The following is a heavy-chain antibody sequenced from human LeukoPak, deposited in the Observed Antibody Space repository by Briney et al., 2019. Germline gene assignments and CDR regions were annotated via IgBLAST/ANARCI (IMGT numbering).Heavy chain of an antibody. Sequence: SETLSLTCTVSGGSISSYYWSWIRQPPGKGLEWIGYIYYSGSTNYNPSLKSRVTISVDTSKNQFSLKLSSVTAADTAVYYCARGDYSNYEVYYYYYMDVWGKGTTVTVSS. CDR2: IYYSGST. J-gene: IGHJ6*03. V-gene: IGHV4-59*01. CDR3: ARGDYSNYEVYYYYYMDV. CDR1: GGSISSYY. D-gene: IGHD4-11*01.